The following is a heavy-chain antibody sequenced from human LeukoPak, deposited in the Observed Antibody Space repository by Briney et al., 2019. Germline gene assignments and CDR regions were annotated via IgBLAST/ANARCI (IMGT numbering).Heavy chain of an antibody. Sequence: GGSLRLSCAASGFTFSSYSMNWVRQAPGKGLEWVSTISSSSSYIYYADSVKGRFTISRDNAKNSLYLQMNSLRAEDTAVYYCARARITGTTLPVDYRGQGTLVTVSS. CDR1: GFTFSSYS. V-gene: IGHV3-21*01. D-gene: IGHD1-20*01. CDR2: ISSSSSYI. CDR3: ARARITGTTLPVDY. J-gene: IGHJ4*02.